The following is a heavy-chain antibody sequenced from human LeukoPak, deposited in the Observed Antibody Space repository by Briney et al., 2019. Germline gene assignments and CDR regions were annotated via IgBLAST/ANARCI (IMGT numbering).Heavy chain of an antibody. Sequence: GGSLRLSCAASGFIFSSYWMSWVRQAPGKGLEWVANIKQDGSEKYYVDSVKGRFTISRDNAKNSLFLEMNSLRAEDTAVHYCARHVRFEGVDYWGQGTLVTVSS. CDR1: GFIFSSYW. CDR3: ARHVRFEGVDY. V-gene: IGHV3-7*01. D-gene: IGHD3-3*01. CDR2: IKQDGSEK. J-gene: IGHJ4*02.